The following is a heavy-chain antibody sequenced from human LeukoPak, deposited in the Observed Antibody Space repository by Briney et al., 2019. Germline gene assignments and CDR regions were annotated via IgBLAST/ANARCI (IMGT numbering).Heavy chain of an antibody. V-gene: IGHV1-2*02. CDR1: GYTFTGYY. CDR2: INPNSGGT. J-gene: IGHJ4*02. CDR3: ARLVSSSSWRDFDY. Sequence: ASVKVSCKASGYTFTGYYMHWVRQAPGQGLEWMGWINPNSGGTNYAQKFQGRVTMTRDTSISTAYMELSRLRSDDTAVYYCARLVSSSSWRDFDYWGQGTLVTVSS. D-gene: IGHD6-13*01.